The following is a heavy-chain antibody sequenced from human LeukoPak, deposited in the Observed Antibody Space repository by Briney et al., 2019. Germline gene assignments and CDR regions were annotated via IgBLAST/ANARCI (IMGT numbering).Heavy chain of an antibody. Sequence: SGGSLRLSCAASGFTLSSYSMNWVRQAPGKGLEWVSSISSSSSYIYYADSVKGRFTISRDNAKNSLYLQMNSLRAEDTAVYYCARVEHGDYDYWGQGTLVTVSS. CDR2: ISSSSSYI. V-gene: IGHV3-21*01. J-gene: IGHJ4*02. D-gene: IGHD4-17*01. CDR1: GFTLSSYS. CDR3: ARVEHGDYDY.